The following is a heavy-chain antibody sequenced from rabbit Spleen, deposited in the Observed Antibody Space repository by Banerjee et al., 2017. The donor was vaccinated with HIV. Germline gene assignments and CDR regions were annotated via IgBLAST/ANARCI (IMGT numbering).Heavy chain of an antibody. J-gene: IGHJ4*01. CDR1: GFSFSSRYY. CDR3: ARDLVTIIGWNFNL. CDR2: IYAGSSGDT. V-gene: IGHV1S40*01. D-gene: IGHD4-1*01. Sequence: QSLEESRGDLVKPGASLTLTCTASGFSFSSRYYICWVRQAPGKGLEWIACIYAGSSGDTAYASWAKGRFTISKTSSTTVTLQMTSLTAADTATYFCARDLVTIIGWNFNLWGPGTLVTVS.